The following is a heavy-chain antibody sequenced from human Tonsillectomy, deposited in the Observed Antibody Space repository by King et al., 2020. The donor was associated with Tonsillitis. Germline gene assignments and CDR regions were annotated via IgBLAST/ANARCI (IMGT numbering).Heavy chain of an antibody. J-gene: IGHJ6*02. CDR3: ARAVARGWDYYYGMDV. CDR1: GGSISSYY. Sequence: QLQESGPGLVKPSETLSLTCTVSGGSISSYYWGWIRQPPGKGLEWIGYIFYSGSTNYNPSLKSRVTISVDTSKNQFSLRLSSVTAADTAVYYCARAVARGWDYYYGMDVWGQGTTVTVSS. CDR2: IFYSGST. V-gene: IGHV4-59*01. D-gene: IGHD5-12*01.